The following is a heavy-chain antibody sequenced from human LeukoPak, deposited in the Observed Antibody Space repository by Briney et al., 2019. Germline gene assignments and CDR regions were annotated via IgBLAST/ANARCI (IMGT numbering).Heavy chain of an antibody. D-gene: IGHD3-10*01. Sequence: KTSETLSLTCAVYGGSFSGYYWSWIRQPPGKGLEWIGEINHSGSTNYNPSLKSRVTISVDTSKNQFSLKLSSVTAADTAVYYCARGIRYGSGSYYKNYYYYYMDVWGKGTTVTISS. CDR2: INHSGST. J-gene: IGHJ6*03. CDR1: GGSFSGYY. CDR3: ARGIRYGSGSYYKNYYYYYMDV. V-gene: IGHV4-34*01.